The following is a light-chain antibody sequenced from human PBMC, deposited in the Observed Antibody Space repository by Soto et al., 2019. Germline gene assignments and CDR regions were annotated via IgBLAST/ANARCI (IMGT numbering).Light chain of an antibody. CDR1: QDIGSA. Sequence: IQLTQSPSSLSASVGDRVTITCRAGQDIGSALAWYQQRPGKAPKLLLYDASNLEAGVPSRFSSSGSGTDFTLTIPSLRPEDFATYYCHQFNGFPLTFGGGTKVQIK. CDR2: DAS. J-gene: IGKJ4*01. CDR3: HQFNGFPLT. V-gene: IGKV1-13*02.